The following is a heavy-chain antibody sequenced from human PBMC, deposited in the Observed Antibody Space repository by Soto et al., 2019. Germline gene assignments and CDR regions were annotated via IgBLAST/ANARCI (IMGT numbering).Heavy chain of an antibody. CDR3: ALALRYFSWLTLVD. CDR2: FDPEDGET. D-gene: IGHD3-9*01. V-gene: IGHV1-24*01. J-gene: IGHJ4*02. Sequence: QVQLVQSGAEVKKPGASVKVSCKVSGYTLTELSMHWVRQAPGKGLEWMGGFDPEDGETIYAQKFQGSVTMTEDTSTDTAYMELRSMRSEDAAVYYYALALRYFSWLTLVDWGQGTLVTVSS. CDR1: GYTLTELS.